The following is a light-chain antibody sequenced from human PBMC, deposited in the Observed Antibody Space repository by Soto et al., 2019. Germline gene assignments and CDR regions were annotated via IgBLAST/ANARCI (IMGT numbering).Light chain of an antibody. V-gene: IGLV2-14*01. CDR2: EVS. Sequence: QSALTQPASVSGSPGQSITISCTGTSSDIGGYDYVSWYQQHPGKAPKLMICEVSNRPSGVSDRFSGSKSGNTASLTISGLQAEDEADYYCSSFRTGGAMIFGGGTQLTVL. CDR3: SSFRTGGAMI. CDR1: SSDIGGYDY. J-gene: IGLJ2*01.